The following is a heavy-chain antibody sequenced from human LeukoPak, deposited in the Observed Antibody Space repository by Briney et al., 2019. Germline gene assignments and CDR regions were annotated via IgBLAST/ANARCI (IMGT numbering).Heavy chain of an antibody. V-gene: IGHV1-18*01. CDR2: ISAYNGNT. CDR1: GYTFTSYG. Sequence: ASVKVSCKASGYTFTSYGISWVRQAPGQGLEWMGWISAYNGNTNYAQKLQSRVTMTTDTSTSTAYMELRSLRSDDTAVYYCARAGRSRASGWHPMDVWGKGTTVTVSS. J-gene: IGHJ6*03. D-gene: IGHD6-19*01. CDR3: ARAGRSRASGWHPMDV.